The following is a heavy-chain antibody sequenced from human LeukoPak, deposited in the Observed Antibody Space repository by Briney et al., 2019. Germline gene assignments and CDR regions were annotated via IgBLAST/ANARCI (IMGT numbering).Heavy chain of an antibody. CDR3: ATNAGPAALDAVDI. CDR1: GDSISNHY. J-gene: IGHJ3*02. Sequence: SETLSLTCTVSGDSISNHYWSWVRHPPGKGLESIGYIHYSGSTKYNRSLKSRVTISLDSPKTQFSLKLSSVTAADTAVYYCATNAGPAALDAVDIWGQGTMVTVS. CDR2: IHYSGST. V-gene: IGHV4-59*08. D-gene: IGHD2-2*01.